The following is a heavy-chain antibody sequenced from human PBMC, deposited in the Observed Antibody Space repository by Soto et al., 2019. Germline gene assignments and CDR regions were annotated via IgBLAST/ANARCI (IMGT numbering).Heavy chain of an antibody. V-gene: IGHV1-46*01. CDR2: INPSGGST. Sequence: ASVKVSCKASGYTFTSYYMHWVRQAPGQGLEWMGIINPSGGSTSYAQKFQGRVTMTRDTSTSTVYMELSSLRSEDTAVYYCARASPPTVTYYYGMDVWGQGTTVTVSS. J-gene: IGHJ6*02. CDR1: GYTFTSYY. CDR3: ARASPPTVTYYYGMDV. D-gene: IGHD4-17*01.